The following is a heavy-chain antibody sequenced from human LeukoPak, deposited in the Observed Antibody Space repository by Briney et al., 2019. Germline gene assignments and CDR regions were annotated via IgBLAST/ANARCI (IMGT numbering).Heavy chain of an antibody. CDR2: INWNGGST. V-gene: IGHV3-20*04. CDR1: GFTFDDYG. Sequence: RPGGSLRLSCAASGFTFDDYGMSWARHAPGKGLEWVSGINWNGGSTGYADSVKGRFTISRDNAKNSLYLQMNSLRAEDTALYYCARPTIAAAGTGAFDIWGQGTMVTVSS. J-gene: IGHJ3*02. CDR3: ARPTIAAAGTGAFDI. D-gene: IGHD6-13*01.